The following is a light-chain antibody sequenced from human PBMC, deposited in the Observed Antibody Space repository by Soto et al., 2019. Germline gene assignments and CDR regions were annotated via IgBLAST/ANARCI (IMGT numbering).Light chain of an antibody. Sequence: QSVRTQPRSLSGSPGQSVTISCTGPTIGAHSFVSWYQDRPDKVPKLLIYDVSQRPSGIPDRFSGSRSANTASLTISGLQADDAAAYYCCSYTGNKVFVFGTGTKVTVL. J-gene: IGLJ1*01. CDR1: TIGAHSF. V-gene: IGLV2-11*01. CDR2: DVS. CDR3: CSYTGNKVFV.